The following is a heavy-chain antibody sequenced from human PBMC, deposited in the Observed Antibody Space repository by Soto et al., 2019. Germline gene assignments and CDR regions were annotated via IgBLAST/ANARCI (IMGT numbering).Heavy chain of an antibody. CDR1: GFTFGSYA. J-gene: IGHJ6*03. V-gene: IGHV3-23*01. D-gene: IGHD2-2*01. CDR3: AKVPGYCSSTSCYLGYYYYYMDV. CDR2: ISGSGGST. Sequence: GGSLRLSCAASGFTFGSYAMSWVRQAPGKGLEWVSAISGSGGSTYYADSVKGRFTISRDNSKNTLYLQMNSLRAEDTAVYYCAKVPGYCSSTSCYLGYYYYYMDVWGKGTTVTVSS.